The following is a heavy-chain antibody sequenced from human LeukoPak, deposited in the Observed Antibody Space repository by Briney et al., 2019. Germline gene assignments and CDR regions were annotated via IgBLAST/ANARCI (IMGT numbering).Heavy chain of an antibody. Sequence: GGSLRLSCAAPGFTFSSYAMHWVRQAPGKGLEWVAVISYDGSNKYYAGSVKGRFTISRDNSKNTLYLQMNSLRAEDTAVYYCARVYYDNPPDYWGQGTLVTVSS. CDR2: ISYDGSNK. CDR1: GFTFSSYA. V-gene: IGHV3-30*04. D-gene: IGHD3-22*01. CDR3: ARVYYDNPPDY. J-gene: IGHJ4*02.